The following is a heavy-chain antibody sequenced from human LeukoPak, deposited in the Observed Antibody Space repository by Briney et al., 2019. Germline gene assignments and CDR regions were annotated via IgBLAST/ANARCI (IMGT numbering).Heavy chain of an antibody. Sequence: GGSLRLSCAASGFTFSSNWMTWVRQAPGKGLEWVANIRGDGGDAYYVDSVKGRFTVSRDNAKNFLYLQLNSLRAEDTAVYYCATRYCTIDACRASSHHCMDDWGKGTTVIVSS. D-gene: IGHD2-8*01. CDR3: ATRYCTIDACRASSHHCMDD. CDR1: GFTFSSNW. V-gene: IGHV3-7*01. J-gene: IGHJ6*03. CDR2: IRGDGGDA.